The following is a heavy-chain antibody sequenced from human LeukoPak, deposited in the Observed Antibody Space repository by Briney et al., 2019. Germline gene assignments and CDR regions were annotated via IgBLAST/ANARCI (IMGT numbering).Heavy chain of an antibody. V-gene: IGHV4-38-2*02. CDR2: IYHSGST. J-gene: IGHJ4*02. D-gene: IGHD3-10*01. CDR3: ARDRGLMVRGFFDY. Sequence: SETLSLTCAVSGYSISSGYYWGWIRQPPGKGLEWIGSIYHSGSTYYNPSLKSRVTISVDTSKNQFSLKLSSVTAADTAVYYCARDRGLMVRGFFDYWGQGTLVTVSS. CDR1: GYSISSGYY.